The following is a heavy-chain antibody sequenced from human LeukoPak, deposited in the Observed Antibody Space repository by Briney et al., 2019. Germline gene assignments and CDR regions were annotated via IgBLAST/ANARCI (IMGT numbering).Heavy chain of an antibody. CDR1: GFTFSSYA. CDR2: ISYDGSNK. D-gene: IGHD3-16*01. Sequence: PGGSLRLSCAASGFTFSSYAMYWVRQAPGKGLEWVAVISYDGSNKYYADSVKGRFTISRDNSKNTLYLQMNSLRAEDTAVYYCARVGVMATVNGYRYHSLDVWGQGTTVAVSS. CDR3: ARVGVMATVNGYRYHSLDV. J-gene: IGHJ6*02. V-gene: IGHV3-30-3*01.